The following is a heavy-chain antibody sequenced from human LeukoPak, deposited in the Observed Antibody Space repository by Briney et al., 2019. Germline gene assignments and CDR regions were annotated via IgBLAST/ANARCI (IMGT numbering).Heavy chain of an antibody. CDR3: ARQTTMVRGVIDY. D-gene: IGHD3-10*01. Sequence: SETLSLTCTVSGGSISSYYWSWIRQPPGKGLEWIGYIYYSGSTNYNPSLKSRVTISVDTSKNQYSLKLSSVTAADTAVYYCARQTTMVRGVIDYWGQGTLVTVSS. CDR2: IYYSGST. J-gene: IGHJ4*02. V-gene: IGHV4-59*08. CDR1: GGSISSYY.